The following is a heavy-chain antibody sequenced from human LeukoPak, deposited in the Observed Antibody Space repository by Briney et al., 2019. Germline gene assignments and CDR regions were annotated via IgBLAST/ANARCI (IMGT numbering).Heavy chain of an antibody. V-gene: IGHV4-59*01. Sequence: SETLSLTCTVSGGSISSYYWSWIRQPPGKGLEWIGYIYYSGSTNYNPSLKSRVTISVDTSKNQFSLKLSSVTAADTAVYYCARVLNCSGGSCYLFILDYWGQGTLVTGSS. D-gene: IGHD2-15*01. CDR3: ARVLNCSGGSCYLFILDY. CDR2: IYYSGST. CDR1: GGSISSYY. J-gene: IGHJ4*02.